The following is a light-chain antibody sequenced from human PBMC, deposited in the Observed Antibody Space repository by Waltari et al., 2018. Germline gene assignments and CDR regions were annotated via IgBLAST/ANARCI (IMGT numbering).Light chain of an antibody. Sequence: ENVLTQSQGTLSLSPGARATLSCRASQGVGKYLAWYQQRPGQAPRLLLYHASIRATGIPDRFSGRGFGTDFSLTISRLEPEDFAVYYCQKYDFLPATFGQGTTVEIK. J-gene: IGKJ1*01. CDR3: QKYDFLPAT. CDR1: QGVGKY. CDR2: HAS. V-gene: IGKV3-20*01.